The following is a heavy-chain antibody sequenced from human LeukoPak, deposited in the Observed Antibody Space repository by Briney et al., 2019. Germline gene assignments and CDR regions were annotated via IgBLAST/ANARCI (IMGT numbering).Heavy chain of an antibody. D-gene: IGHD3-22*01. J-gene: IGHJ3*02. CDR2: IKSKTDGGTT. V-gene: IGHV3-15*01. Sequence: PGGSLRLSCAASGFTFSSAWMSWVRQAPGKGLEWVGRIKSKTDGGTTDYAAPVKGRFSISRDGSKNTLYLQMNSLKTEDTAVYYCTTGDSSGYYFEAFDIWGQGTMVTVSS. CDR3: TTGDSSGYYFEAFDI. CDR1: GFTFSSAW.